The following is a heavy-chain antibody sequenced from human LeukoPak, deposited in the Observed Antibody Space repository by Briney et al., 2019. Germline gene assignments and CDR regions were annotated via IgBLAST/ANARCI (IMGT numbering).Heavy chain of an antibody. CDR1: RGTFSSYA. J-gene: IGHJ4*02. CDR3: AGERPPGDSSNWFLEGYFDI. D-gene: IGHD6-13*01. Sequence: VASVKVSCKASRGTFSSYAITWVRQAPGQGLEWMGRIIPIFGTANYAQKFQGRVTITTDESTSTAYMELSTLRSDDTAVYYCAGERPPGDSSNWFLEGYFDIWGQGTLVTVSS. CDR2: IIPIFGTA. V-gene: IGHV1-69*05.